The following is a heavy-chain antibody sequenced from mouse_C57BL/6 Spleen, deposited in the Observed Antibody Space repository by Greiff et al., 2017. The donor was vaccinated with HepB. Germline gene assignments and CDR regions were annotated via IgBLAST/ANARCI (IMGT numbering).Heavy chain of an antibody. CDR3: ARRATMITTYYFDY. D-gene: IGHD2-4*01. Sequence: VQLKESGGDLVKPGGSLKLSCAASGFTFSSYGMSWVRQTPDKRLEWVATISSGGSYTYYPDSVKGRFTISRDNAKNTLYLQMSSLKSEDTAMYYCARRATMITTYYFDYWGQGTTLTVSS. CDR1: GFTFSSYG. J-gene: IGHJ2*01. CDR2: ISSGGSYT. V-gene: IGHV5-6*01.